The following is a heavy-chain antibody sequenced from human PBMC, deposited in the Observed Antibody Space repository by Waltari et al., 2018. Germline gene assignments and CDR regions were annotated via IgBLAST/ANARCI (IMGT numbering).Heavy chain of an antibody. V-gene: IGHV4-34*01. CDR2: INHSGST. CDR3: ARHLWQWLLREDYFDY. J-gene: IGHJ4*02. Sequence: QVQLQQWGAGLLKPSETLSLTCAVYGGSFSGYYWSWIHQPQGKGLEWIGEINHSGSTNYNPSLKSRVTISVDTSKNQFSLKLSSVTAADTAMYYCARHLWQWLLREDYFDYWGQGTLVTVSS. CDR1: GGSFSGYY. D-gene: IGHD6-19*01.